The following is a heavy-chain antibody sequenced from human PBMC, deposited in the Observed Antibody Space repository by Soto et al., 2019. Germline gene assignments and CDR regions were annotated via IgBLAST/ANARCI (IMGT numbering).Heavy chain of an antibody. CDR3: ARGVVAARTYYYYGMDV. D-gene: IGHD2-15*01. J-gene: IGHJ6*02. CDR1: GGTFSSYA. CDR2: IIPIFGTT. V-gene: IGHV1-69*06. Sequence: QVQLVQSGAEVKKPGSSVKVSCKASGGTFSSYAISWVRQAPGQGLEWMGGIIPIFGTTNYAQKFQGRVTITADKSTSTAYMELSSLRSEDTAVYYCARGVVAARTYYYYGMDVWGQGTTVTVSS.